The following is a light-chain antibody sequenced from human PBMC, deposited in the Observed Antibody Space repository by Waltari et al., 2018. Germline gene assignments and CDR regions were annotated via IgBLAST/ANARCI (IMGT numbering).Light chain of an antibody. CDR2: SGN. J-gene: IGLJ2*01. V-gene: IGLV1-44*01. CDR1: SSNIGSDS. Sequence: QSLLTQPPSASGTPGQRVIISCSGSSSNIGSDSVNWYLHLPGTAPKLLIYSGNQRPSGVPDRFSGSRSGTAASLAIRGLQSEDEADYYCAAWDDSLSGVVFGGGTKVTVL. CDR3: AAWDDSLSGVV.